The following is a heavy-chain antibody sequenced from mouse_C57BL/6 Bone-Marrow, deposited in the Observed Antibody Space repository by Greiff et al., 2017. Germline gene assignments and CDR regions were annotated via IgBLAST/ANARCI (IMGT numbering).Heavy chain of an antibody. CDR1: GYTFTDYN. Sequence: EVQLKESGPELVKPGASVKIPCKASGYTFTDYNMDWVKQSHGKSLEWIGDINPNNGGTIYNQKFKGKATLTVDKSSSTAYMELRSLTSEDTAVYYCARDSNYGEGFAYWGQGTLVTVSA. CDR3: ARDSNYGEGFAY. CDR2: INPNNGGT. V-gene: IGHV1-18*01. J-gene: IGHJ3*01. D-gene: IGHD2-5*01.